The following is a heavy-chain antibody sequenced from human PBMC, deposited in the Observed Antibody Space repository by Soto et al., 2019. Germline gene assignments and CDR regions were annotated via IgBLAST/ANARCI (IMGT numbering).Heavy chain of an antibody. CDR1: GFTFSSYG. D-gene: IGHD1-1*01. V-gene: IGHV3-30*18. CDR3: AKSVYNWNDGFFDY. CDR2: ISYDGSNK. Sequence: SLRLSCAASGFTFSSYGMHWIRQAPGKGLEWVAVISYDGSNKYYADSVKGRFTISRDNSKNTLYLQMNSLRAEDTAVYYCAKSVYNWNDGFFDYWGQGTLVTVSS. J-gene: IGHJ4*02.